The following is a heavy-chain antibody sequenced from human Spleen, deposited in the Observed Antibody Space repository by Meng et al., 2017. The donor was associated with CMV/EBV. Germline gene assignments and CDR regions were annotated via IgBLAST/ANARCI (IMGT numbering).Heavy chain of an antibody. CDR3: ARSRDYSSLTDY. D-gene: IGHD6-13*01. CDR2: IYNSGST. J-gene: IGHJ4*02. V-gene: IGHV4-31*03. CDR1: GGSISRDDYY. Sequence: QVHLEGRCPGLVKPSPTLSLPCIVSGGSISRDDYYWSWIRQHPGKGLECIGYIYNSGSTYYNPSLKSRVTISVDTSKNQFSLKLSSVTAADTAVYYCARSRDYSSLTDYWGQGTLVTVSS.